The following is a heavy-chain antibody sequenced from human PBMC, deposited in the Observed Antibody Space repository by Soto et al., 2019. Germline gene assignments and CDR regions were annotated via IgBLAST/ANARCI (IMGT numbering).Heavy chain of an antibody. CDR2: INSDGTTT. CDR3: VRDIR. Sequence: EVQLVESGGGLVQPGGSLRLSCAASGFTFNDFWMYWVRQTPEKGLVWVSGINSDGTTTIYADSLKGRFTISRDNAKNTLYLQMNSLTVQDTAIYYCVRDIRWGQGTLVTGSS. J-gene: IGHJ4*02. V-gene: IGHV3-74*01. CDR1: GFTFNDFW.